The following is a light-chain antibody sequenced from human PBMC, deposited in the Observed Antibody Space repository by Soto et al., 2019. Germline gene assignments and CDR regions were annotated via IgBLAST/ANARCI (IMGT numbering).Light chain of an antibody. CDR3: QQSYGTPIT. Sequence: DIQMTQSPSSLFASVGDSVTITCRASQTITTYLNWYQQKPGKAPNLLIYVASSLQSEVPSRFSGSGSGTDFTLTITSLQPEDFATYYCQQSYGTPITFGQGTRLEIK. CDR1: QTITTY. J-gene: IGKJ5*01. CDR2: VAS. V-gene: IGKV1-39*01.